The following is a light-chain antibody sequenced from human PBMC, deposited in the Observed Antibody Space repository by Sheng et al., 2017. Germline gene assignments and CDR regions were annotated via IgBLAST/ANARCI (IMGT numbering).Light chain of an antibody. J-gene: IGKJ4*01. CDR1: QSLSVNY. V-gene: IGKV3-20*01. CDR3: QYYGSPPVT. Sequence: EIVLTQSPGTLSLSPGERATLSCRASQSLSVNYLAWYQQKPGQAPRLLFMVHPPGPLASQPGSVGSGSGTDFTLTFSRLDPEDSAVYYCQYYGSPPVTFGGGTNGG. CDR2: VHP.